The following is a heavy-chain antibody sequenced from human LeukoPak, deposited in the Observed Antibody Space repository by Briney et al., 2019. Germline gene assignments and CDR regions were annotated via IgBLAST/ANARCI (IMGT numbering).Heavy chain of an antibody. Sequence: SVKDSCKASGGTFSSYAISWVRQAPGQGLEWMGGIIPIFGTANYAQKVQGRVTITADESTSTAYMELRSLRSEDTAVYYCARGIVVVPAAIRFLYYYYMDVWGKGTTVTVSS. CDR1: GGTFSSYA. J-gene: IGHJ6*03. D-gene: IGHD2-2*02. V-gene: IGHV1-69*13. CDR2: IIPIFGTA. CDR3: ARGIVVVPAAIRFLYYYYMDV.